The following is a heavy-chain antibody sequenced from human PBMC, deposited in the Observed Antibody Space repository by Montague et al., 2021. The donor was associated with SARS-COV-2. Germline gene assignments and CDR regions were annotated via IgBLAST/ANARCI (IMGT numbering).Heavy chain of an antibody. CDR3: AGAERYFGPLDP. CDR1: GGSAY. J-gene: IGHJ5*02. V-gene: IGHV4-59*01. CDR2: VYYKGGP. D-gene: IGHD3-9*01. Sequence: SETLSLTCAVSGGSAYWNWIRRPPGKVLEWIGNVYYKGGPTYSPSLRDRVTISLDSPNQVSLRLNYVTAADSAVYYCAGAERYFGPLDPWGLGITVIVSS.